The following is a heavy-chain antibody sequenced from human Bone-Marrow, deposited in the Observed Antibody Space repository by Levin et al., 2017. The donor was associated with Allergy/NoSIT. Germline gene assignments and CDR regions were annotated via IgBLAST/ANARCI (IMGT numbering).Heavy chain of an antibody. CDR3: ARQGQRSRRPDY. D-gene: IGHD2-15*01. Sequence: PSETLSLTCTVSGGSITSYFWSWIRQPPGKGLEWIGYIYSSGSTNYNPSLESRVTISVDTSKNQFSLILRSVTAADTAIYYCARQGQRSRRPDYWGQGALVSVSS. CDR1: GGSITSYF. CDR2: IYSSGST. J-gene: IGHJ4*02. V-gene: IGHV4-59*08.